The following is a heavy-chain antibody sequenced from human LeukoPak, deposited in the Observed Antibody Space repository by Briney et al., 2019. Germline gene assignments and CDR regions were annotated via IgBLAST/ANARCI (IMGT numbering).Heavy chain of an antibody. CDR2: ISSKTNNYAT. Sequence: GGSLRLSCAASGFTFSDSDIHWVRQASGKGLEWVGRISSKTNNYATAYTASVRGRSTISRDDSENTAYLQMNSLEIEDTAVYYCTTYRSGHYWGQGTLVTVSS. J-gene: IGHJ4*02. CDR1: GFTFSDSD. CDR3: TTYRSGHY. V-gene: IGHV3-73*01. D-gene: IGHD6-19*01.